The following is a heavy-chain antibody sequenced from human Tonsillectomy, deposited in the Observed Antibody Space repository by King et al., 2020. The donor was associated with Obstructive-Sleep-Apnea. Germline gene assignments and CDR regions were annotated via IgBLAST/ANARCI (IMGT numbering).Heavy chain of an antibody. CDR1: GFTFSSYS. D-gene: IGHD5-12*01. CDR3: ARRDSGYEKNYYYYYGMDV. CDR2: ISSSSSTI. J-gene: IGHJ6*02. V-gene: IGHV3-48*01. Sequence: VQLVESGGGLVQPGGSLRLSCAASGFTFSSYSMNWVRQAPGKGLEWVSYISSSSSTIYYADSVKGRFTISRDNAKNSLYLQMNSLRAEDTAVYYCARRDSGYEKNYYYYYGMDVWGQGTTVTVSS.